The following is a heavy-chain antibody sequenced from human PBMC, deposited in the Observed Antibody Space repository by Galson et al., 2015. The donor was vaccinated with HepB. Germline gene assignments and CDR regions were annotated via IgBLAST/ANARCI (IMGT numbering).Heavy chain of an antibody. CDR2: ITWDGRTT. CDR3: AKDIEGYYGSGSYCDY. J-gene: IGHJ4*02. CDR1: GFTFDDYT. Sequence: SLRLSCAASGFTFDDYTMHWVRQAPGKGLEWVSLITWDGRTTYYGDSVKGRFTISRDNSRNSLYLQMDSLRTEDTALYYCAKDIEGYYGSGSYCDYWGQGTLVTVSS. V-gene: IGHV3-43*01. D-gene: IGHD3-10*01.